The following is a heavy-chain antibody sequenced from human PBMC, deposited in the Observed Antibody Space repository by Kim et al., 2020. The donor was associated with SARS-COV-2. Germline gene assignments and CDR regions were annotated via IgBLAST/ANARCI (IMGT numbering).Heavy chain of an antibody. V-gene: IGHV3-73*01. D-gene: IGHD5-12*01. CDR3: AMGSPLPDSAYDCLDY. Sequence: GGSLRLSCAVSGPTFSDSAIHWVRQASGRGLEWLSRIRSKANNYETAYSASAVKGRFTISRDDSRNTAYLEMYSLNSEDTAIYYCAMGSPLPDSAYDCLDYWGRGTLVTVSS. J-gene: IGHJ4*02. CDR1: GPTFSDSA. CDR2: IRSKANNYET.